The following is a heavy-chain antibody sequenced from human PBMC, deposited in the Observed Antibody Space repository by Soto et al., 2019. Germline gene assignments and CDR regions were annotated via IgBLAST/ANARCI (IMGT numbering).Heavy chain of an antibody. J-gene: IGHJ4*02. Sequence: QVQLVQSGAEVKKPGASVKVSCKASGYTFTSYDINWVRQATGQGLEWMGWMNPNSGNTVYAQNSQGRVTMTRNPSVSTASMELSSLRSEHPAVYYCARRQARRGFDYWGQGTLVPVSS. CDR2: MNPNSGNT. CDR1: GYTFTSYD. CDR3: ARRQARRGFDY. V-gene: IGHV1-8*01.